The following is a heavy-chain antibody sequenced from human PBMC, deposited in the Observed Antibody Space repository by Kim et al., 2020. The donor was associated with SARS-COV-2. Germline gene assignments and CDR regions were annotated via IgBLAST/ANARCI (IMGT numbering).Heavy chain of an antibody. D-gene: IGHD6-19*01. CDR1: GYTLTELS. CDR3: ATVIAVAGLGGWFEP. CDR2: FDPEDGET. J-gene: IGHJ5*02. V-gene: IGHV1-24*01. Sequence: ASVKVSCKVSGYTLTELSMHWVRQALGKGLEWMGGFDPEDGETIYAQKFQGRVTMTEDTSTDTAYMELSSLRSEDTAVYYCATVIAVAGLGGWFEPWGQGTLVTVSS.